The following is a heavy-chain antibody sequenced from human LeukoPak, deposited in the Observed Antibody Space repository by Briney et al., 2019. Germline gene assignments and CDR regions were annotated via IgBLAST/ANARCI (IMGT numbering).Heavy chain of an antibody. Sequence: GGSLRLSCAASGFTFSSYAMSWVRQAPGKGLEWVSAISGSGGSTYYADSVKGRFTISRDNAKNTLYLQMNSLRAGDTAVYYCASTPNGVAAIYFDYWGQGTLVTVSS. D-gene: IGHD2-15*01. V-gene: IGHV3-23*01. CDR2: ISGSGGST. J-gene: IGHJ4*02. CDR3: ASTPNGVAAIYFDY. CDR1: GFTFSSYA.